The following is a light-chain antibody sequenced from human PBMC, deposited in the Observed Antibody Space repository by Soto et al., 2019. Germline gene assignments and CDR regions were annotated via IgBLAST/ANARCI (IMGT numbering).Light chain of an antibody. CDR2: DAS. CDR3: QHYDNLPLT. Sequence: DIQMTQSPSSLSASVGDRVTITCQARQDISNYLNWYQQKPGKAPKLLIYDASNFETVVPSRFSGTGPGTDLTVTISSLQTAEIATGYTQHYDNLPLTFGRGTTVEIK. V-gene: IGKV1-33*01. J-gene: IGKJ4*01. CDR1: QDISNY.